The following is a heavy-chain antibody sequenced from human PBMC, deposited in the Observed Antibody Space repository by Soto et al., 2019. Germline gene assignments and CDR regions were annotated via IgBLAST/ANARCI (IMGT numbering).Heavy chain of an antibody. CDR2: IYYSGST. CDR1: GGSISSSSYY. D-gene: IGHD6-6*01. V-gene: IGHV4-39*01. CDR3: ARRARRGYFDY. J-gene: IGHJ4*02. Sequence: QLQLQESGPGLVKPSETLSLTCTVSGGSISSSSYYWGWIRQPPGKGLEWIGSIYYSGSTYYNPSLKSRVTISVDTSKNQFSLKLSSVTAADTAVYYCARRARRGYFDYWGQGTLVTVSS.